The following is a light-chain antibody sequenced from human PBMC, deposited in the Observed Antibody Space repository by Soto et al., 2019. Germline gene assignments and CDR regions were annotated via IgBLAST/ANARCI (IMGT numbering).Light chain of an antibody. V-gene: IGKV1-5*01. CDR1: QSITYW. J-gene: IGKJ2*01. CDR3: QQYHSFSFT. CDR2: DVF. Sequence: DIQMTQSPSSLSASVGDRVTITCRASQSITYWLAWYQQKPGRAPKLLIYDVFNLQSGVPSRFSGSGSWTEFTLTINSRQPDDSATYYCQQYHSFSFTFGQGTKLEIK.